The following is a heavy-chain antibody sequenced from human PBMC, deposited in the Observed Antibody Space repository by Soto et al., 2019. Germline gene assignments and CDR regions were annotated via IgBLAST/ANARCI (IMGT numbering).Heavy chain of an antibody. D-gene: IGHD3-3*01. J-gene: IGHJ6*02. CDR1: GFTFSSYA. CDR2: ISGSGGST. V-gene: IGHV3-23*01. Sequence: GGSLRLSCAASGFTFSSYAMSWVRQAPGKGLEWVSAISGSGGSTYYADSVKGRFTISRDNSKNTLYLQMNSLRAEDTAVYYCAKDAHVRFLEWLSPTYYYYGMDVWGQGTTVTV. CDR3: AKDAHVRFLEWLSPTYYYYGMDV.